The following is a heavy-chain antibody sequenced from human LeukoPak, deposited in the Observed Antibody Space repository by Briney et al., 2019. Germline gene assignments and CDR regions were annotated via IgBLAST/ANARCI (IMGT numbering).Heavy chain of an antibody. Sequence: GGSLRLSCAASGFSFNNYAMSWVRQAPGKGLEWVSAISGGGDATKYADSVKGRFTISRDNSKNTLSLQMNSLRAEDTAVYYCAKSDCGTIGCELLNYWGQGTLVTVSS. V-gene: IGHV3-23*01. J-gene: IGHJ4*02. CDR3: AKSDCGTIGCELLNY. CDR2: ISGGGDAT. CDR1: GFSFNNYA. D-gene: IGHD2-21*01.